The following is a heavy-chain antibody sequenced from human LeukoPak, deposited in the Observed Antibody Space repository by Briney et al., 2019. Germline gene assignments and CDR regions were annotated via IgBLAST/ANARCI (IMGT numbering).Heavy chain of an antibody. CDR2: IYSGGST. CDR1: GFTVSSNY. CDR3: AITIHDILTGYYEDY. V-gene: IGHV3-53*01. J-gene: IGHJ4*02. D-gene: IGHD3-9*01. Sequence: GGSLRLSCAASGFTVSSNYMSWVRQAPGKGLERVSVIYSGGSTYYADSVKGRFTISRDNSKNTLYLQMNSLRAEDTAVYYCAITIHDILTGYYEDYWGQGTLVTVSS.